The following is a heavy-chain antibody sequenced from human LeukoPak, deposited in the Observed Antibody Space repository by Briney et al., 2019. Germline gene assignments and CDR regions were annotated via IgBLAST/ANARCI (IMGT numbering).Heavy chain of an antibody. Sequence: GGSLRLSCAASGLTFSNYNMNWVRQAPGKGLEWVSSISGSSSYIYYADSVKGRFTISRDNAKNSLYLQMSSLRAEDTAVYYCARDRLVGATRVATFDIWGQGTMVTVSS. V-gene: IGHV3-21*01. CDR2: ISGSSSYI. D-gene: IGHD1-26*01. J-gene: IGHJ3*02. CDR3: ARDRLVGATRVATFDI. CDR1: GLTFSNYN.